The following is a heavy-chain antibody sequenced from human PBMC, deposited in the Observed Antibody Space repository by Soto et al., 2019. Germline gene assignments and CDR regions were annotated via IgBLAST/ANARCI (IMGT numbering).Heavy chain of an antibody. D-gene: IGHD4-17*01. CDR1: GGSISSGGYY. Sequence: QVQLQESGPGLVKPSQTLSLTCTVSGGSISSGGYYWSWIRQHPGKGLEWIGYIYYSGSTYYNPSLKSRVTISVDTSKNQFSRKLSSVTAADTAVYYCARGLWHYGDYVDAFDIWGQGTMVTVSS. CDR3: ARGLWHYGDYVDAFDI. V-gene: IGHV4-31*03. CDR2: IYYSGST. J-gene: IGHJ3*02.